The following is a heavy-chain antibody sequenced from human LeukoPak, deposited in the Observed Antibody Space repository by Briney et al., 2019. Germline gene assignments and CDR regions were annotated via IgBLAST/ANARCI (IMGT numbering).Heavy chain of an antibody. J-gene: IGHJ4*02. V-gene: IGHV3-23*01. CDR1: GFTFNNYA. Sequence: GGSLRLSCAASGFTFNNYAMSWVRQAPGKGLEWVSAISGGGSSAYYTDSVKGRFTISRDNPKNTLYLQMNSLRAEDTAAYYCARGGGSTHFDYWGQGTLVTVSS. CDR3: ARGGGSTHFDY. D-gene: IGHD3-16*01. CDR2: ISGGGSSA.